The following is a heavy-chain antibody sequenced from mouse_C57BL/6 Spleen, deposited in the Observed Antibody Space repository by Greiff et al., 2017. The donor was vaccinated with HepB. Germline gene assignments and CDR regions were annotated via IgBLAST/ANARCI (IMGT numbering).Heavy chain of an antibody. CDR2: IYPGDGDT. D-gene: IGHD1-1*01. V-gene: IGHV1-82*01. Sequence: VQLVESGPELVKPGASVKISCKASGYAFSSSWMNWVKQRPGKGLEWIGRIYPGDGDTNYNGKFKGKATLTADKSSSTAYMQLSSLTSEDSAVYFCARGYYGTLYAMDYWGQGTSVTVSS. CDR3: ARGYYGTLYAMDY. J-gene: IGHJ4*01. CDR1: GYAFSSSW.